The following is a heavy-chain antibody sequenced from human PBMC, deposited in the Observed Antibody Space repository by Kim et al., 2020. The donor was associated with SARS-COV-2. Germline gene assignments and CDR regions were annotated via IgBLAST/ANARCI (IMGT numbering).Heavy chain of an antibody. D-gene: IGHD3-10*01. Sequence: IYYADSEKGRFTISRDIAKNSRYLQMNSLRDEDTAVYYCARVVSSLACDYWGQGTLVTVSS. CDR2: I. V-gene: IGHV3-48*02. J-gene: IGHJ4*02. CDR3: ARVVSSLACDY.